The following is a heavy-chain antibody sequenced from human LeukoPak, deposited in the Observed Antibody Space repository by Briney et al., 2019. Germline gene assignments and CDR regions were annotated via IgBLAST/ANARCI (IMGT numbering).Heavy chain of an antibody. CDR1: GFTFSSYA. D-gene: IGHD1-1*01. Sequence: GSLRLSCAASGFTFSSYAMHWIRQPPGKGLEWIGSIYHSGSTYYNPSLKSRVTISVDTSKNQFSLKLSSVTAADTAVYYCARDRGTWNDDGFDYWGQGTLVTVSS. V-gene: IGHV4-38-2*02. J-gene: IGHJ4*02. CDR3: ARDRGTWNDDGFDY. CDR2: IYHSGST.